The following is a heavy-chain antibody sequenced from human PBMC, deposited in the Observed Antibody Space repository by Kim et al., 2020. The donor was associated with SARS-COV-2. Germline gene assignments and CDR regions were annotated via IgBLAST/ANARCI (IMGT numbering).Heavy chain of an antibody. Sequence: ASVKVSCKASGYTFTSYDINWVRQATGQGLEWMGWMNPNSGNTGYAQKFQGRVTMTRNTSISTAYMELSSLRSEDTAVYYCARGHLKSIVVVIAPRPYYYYVEDRGKGTTVSVSS. V-gene: IGHV1-8*01. CDR3: ARGHLKSIVVVIAPRPYYYYVED. CDR2: MNPNSGNT. CDR1: GYTFTSYD. J-gene: IGHJ6*03. D-gene: IGHD2-21*01.